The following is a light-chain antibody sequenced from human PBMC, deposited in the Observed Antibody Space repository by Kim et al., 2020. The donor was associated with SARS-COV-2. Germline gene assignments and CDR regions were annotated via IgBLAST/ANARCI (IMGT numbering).Light chain of an antibody. CDR2: GAS. CDR3: HQYGSSPLT. Sequence: EIVLTQSPGTLSLSPGERATLSCRASRSVSSSYLAWYQQKPGQAPRILIYGASSRATGIPDRFSGSGSGTDFTLTISRLEPEDFAVYYCHQYGSSPLTFGGGTKVEIK. J-gene: IGKJ4*01. V-gene: IGKV3-20*01. CDR1: RSVSSSY.